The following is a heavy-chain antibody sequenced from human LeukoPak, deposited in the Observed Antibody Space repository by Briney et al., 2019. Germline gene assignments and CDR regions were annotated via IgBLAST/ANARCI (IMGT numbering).Heavy chain of an antibody. CDR3: ARVLAGSGWYDVFDI. CDR1: GYTFTSYD. J-gene: IGHJ3*02. CDR2: KNPNSGNT. V-gene: IGHV1-8*01. D-gene: IGHD6-19*01. Sequence: ASVKVSCKASGYTFTSYDINWVRQAPGQGLEWMGWKNPNSGNTGYAQKFQGRVTMTRNTSISTAYMELSSLRSEDTAVYYCARVLAGSGWYDVFDIWAQGTMVTVSS.